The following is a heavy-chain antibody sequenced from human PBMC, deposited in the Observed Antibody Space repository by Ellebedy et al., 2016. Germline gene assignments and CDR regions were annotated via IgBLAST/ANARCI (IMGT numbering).Heavy chain of an antibody. CDR2: IKSKTEGGTT. J-gene: IGHJ4*02. V-gene: IGHV3-15*01. D-gene: IGHD1-26*01. CDR3: ATLYSGSSHTLDY. Sequence: GGSLRLSCTGSGFTFSDAWMSWVRQAPGKGLEWVGRIKSKTEGGTTDYAAPVKGRFTILRDDSKNSLFLQMNSLKTGDTAVYYCATLYSGSSHTLDYWGQGTLVTVSS. CDR1: GFTFSDAW.